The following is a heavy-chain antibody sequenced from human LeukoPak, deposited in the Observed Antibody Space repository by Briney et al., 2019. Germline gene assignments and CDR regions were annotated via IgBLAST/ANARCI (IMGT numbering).Heavy chain of an antibody. CDR3: AKLATSDTGETY. J-gene: IGHJ4*02. D-gene: IGHD3-16*01. CDR2: INPSGDST. CDR1: GYTFTINH. Sequence: ASVTVSCKASGYTFTINHIHWVRQAPGQGLEWMGVINPSGDSTTYAQNFQGRVTMTRDTSTSTVYMELRSLRSEDTAIYYCAKLATSDTGETYWGQGTLVTVSS. V-gene: IGHV1-46*01.